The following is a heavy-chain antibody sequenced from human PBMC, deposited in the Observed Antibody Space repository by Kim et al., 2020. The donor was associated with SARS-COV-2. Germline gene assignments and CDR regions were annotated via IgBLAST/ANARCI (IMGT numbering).Heavy chain of an antibody. CDR3: TRDSTISNGMDV. Sequence: GGSLRLSCTASGFTFGDYAMSWVRQAPRKGLEWVGFIRSKAYGGTTEYAASVNGRFTISRDDSKSIAYLQMNSLKTEDTAVYYCTRDSTISNGMDVWGQGTTVTVSS. CDR2: IRSKAYGGTT. J-gene: IGHJ6*02. V-gene: IGHV3-49*04. D-gene: IGHD3-3*01. CDR1: GFTFGDYA.